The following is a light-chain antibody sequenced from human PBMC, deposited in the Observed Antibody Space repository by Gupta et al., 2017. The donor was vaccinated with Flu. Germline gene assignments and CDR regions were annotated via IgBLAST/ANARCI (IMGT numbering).Light chain of an antibody. CDR2: ELT. J-gene: IGLJ2*01. CDR3: SSYVRNDNLI. V-gene: IGLV2-8*01. Sequence: QSALTQPPSASGSIGQSVTISCTGTSSDIGGYNFVSWYQQHPGKAPKLLIYELTKRPSGVPERFSGSKSGNTASLTVSGLQAVDEADYYCSSYVRNDNLIFGGGTKLTVL. CDR1: SSDIGGYNF.